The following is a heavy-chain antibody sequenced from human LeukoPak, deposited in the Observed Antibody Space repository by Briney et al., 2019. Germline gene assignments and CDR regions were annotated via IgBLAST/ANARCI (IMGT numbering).Heavy chain of an antibody. V-gene: IGHV3-7*01. J-gene: IGHJ5*02. CDR1: GFIFSSYW. CDR2: IKKDGSEK. CDR3: AREGGNGWYSGWFDP. Sequence: GGSLRLSCAASGFIFSSYWMSWVRQAPGKGLEWVANIKKDGSEKKYVDSVKGRFTISRDNAENLLYLEMNSLRAEDTAVYYCAREGGNGWYSGWFDPWGQGILVTVSS. D-gene: IGHD6-19*01.